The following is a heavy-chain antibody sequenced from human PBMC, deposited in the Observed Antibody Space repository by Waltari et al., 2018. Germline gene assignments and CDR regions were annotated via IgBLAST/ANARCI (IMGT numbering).Heavy chain of an antibody. V-gene: IGHV3-7*03. D-gene: IGHD3-10*01. J-gene: IGHJ4*02. Sequence: EVQLVESGGGLVQPGGSLRLSCAASAFTFSTSWMTWVRQASGRGLEWVANINYDGSEKNYVDAVKGRFTISRDNARNSLYLQMNSLRAEDTAVYYCATYRWLGYWGQGTLVTVSS. CDR3: ATYRWLGY. CDR1: AFTFSTSW. CDR2: INYDGSEK.